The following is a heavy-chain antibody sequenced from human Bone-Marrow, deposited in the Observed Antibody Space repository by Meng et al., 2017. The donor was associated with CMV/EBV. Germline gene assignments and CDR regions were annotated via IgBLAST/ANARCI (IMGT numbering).Heavy chain of an antibody. Sequence: GGSLRLSCAASGFTFSGSAMHWVRQASGKGLEGVGRIRSKANSYATAYAASVKGRFTISRDDSKNTAYLQMNSLKTEDTAVYYCARDPLRFLEWLDAFDIWGQGTMVTVSS. V-gene: IGHV3-73*01. CDR3: ARDPLRFLEWLDAFDI. CDR2: IRSKANSYAT. D-gene: IGHD3-3*01. J-gene: IGHJ3*02. CDR1: GFTFSGSA.